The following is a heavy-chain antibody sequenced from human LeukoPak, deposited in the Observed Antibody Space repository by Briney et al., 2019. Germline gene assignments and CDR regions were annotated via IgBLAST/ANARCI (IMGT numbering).Heavy chain of an antibody. CDR2: IYYSGST. CDR1: GGSISSYY. D-gene: IGHD4-11*01. Sequence: PSETLSLTCTVSGGSISSYYWSWIRQPPGKGLDWIGYIYYSGSTNYNPSLKSRVTISVDTSKNQFSLKLSSVTAADTAVYYCARVGAPPSNYRYYYYYMDVWGKGTTVTVSS. J-gene: IGHJ6*03. V-gene: IGHV4-59*01. CDR3: ARVGAPPSNYRYYYYYMDV.